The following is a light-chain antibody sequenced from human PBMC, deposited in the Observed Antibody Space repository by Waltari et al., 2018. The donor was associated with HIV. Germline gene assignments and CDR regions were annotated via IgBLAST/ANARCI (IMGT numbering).Light chain of an antibody. CDR1: QDIGSY. Sequence: DIQMTQSPSSLSASVGDRITISCRASQDIGSYLNWYRHRPGTAPQLLIYVASNLQTGVPSRFRASGFGTEFSLSIDGLQRDDFATYFCQQSYTTPRTFGLGPRW. CDR3: QQSYTTPRT. J-gene: IGKJ1*01. V-gene: IGKV1-39*01. CDR2: VAS.